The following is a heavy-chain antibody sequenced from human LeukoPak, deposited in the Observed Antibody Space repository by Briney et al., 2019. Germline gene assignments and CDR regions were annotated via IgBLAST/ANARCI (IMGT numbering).Heavy chain of an antibody. CDR3: ARQYSFTSYFDY. V-gene: IGHV4-61*08. CDR2: IYYSGST. D-gene: IGHD6-6*01. Sequence: PSETLSLTCTVSGGSISSGGYYWSWIRQLPGKGLEWIGYIYYSGSTNCNPSLKSRVTILVDTSKNQFYLKLSSVTAADTAVYYCARQYSFTSYFDYWGQGTLVTVSS. CDR1: GGSISSGGYY. J-gene: IGHJ4*02.